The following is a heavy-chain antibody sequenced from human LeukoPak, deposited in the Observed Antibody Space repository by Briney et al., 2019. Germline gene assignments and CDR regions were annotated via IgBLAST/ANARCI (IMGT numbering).Heavy chain of an antibody. J-gene: IGHJ4*02. CDR3: ARDRDNLGYYSEY. Sequence: GGSLRLSCAASGFTFSSYGMSWVRQAPGKGLEWVSAISGSGGSTYYADSVKGRFTISRDNSKNTLYLQMNSLRAEDTAVYYCARDRDNLGYYSEYWGQGTLVTVSS. CDR1: GFTFSSYG. V-gene: IGHV3-23*01. CDR2: ISGSGGST. D-gene: IGHD5-24*01.